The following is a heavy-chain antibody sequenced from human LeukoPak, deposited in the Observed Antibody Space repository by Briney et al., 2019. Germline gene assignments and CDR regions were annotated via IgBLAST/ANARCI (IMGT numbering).Heavy chain of an antibody. J-gene: IGHJ4*02. CDR1: GGSISSSSYY. CDR2: IYYSGST. V-gene: IGHV4-39*01. CDR3: ARRALYGDYGY. D-gene: IGHD4-17*01. Sequence: SETLSLTCTVSGGSISSSSYYWGWIRQPPGKGLEWIGSIYYSGSTYYNPSLKSRVTISVDTSKNQFSLKLSSVTAADAAVYYCARRALYGDYGYWGQGTLVTVSS.